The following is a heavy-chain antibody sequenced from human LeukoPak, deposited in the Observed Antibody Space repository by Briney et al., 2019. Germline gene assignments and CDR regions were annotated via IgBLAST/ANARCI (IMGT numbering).Heavy chain of an antibody. J-gene: IGHJ3*02. CDR3: VRTSIAARRANAFDI. CDR2: TYHSGST. D-gene: IGHD6-6*01. Sequence: PSETLSLTCAVSGGSISSGGYSWSWIRQPPGKGLEWIGYTYHSGSTYYNPSLKSRVTISVDRSKNQFSLKLSSVTAADTAVYYCVRTSIAARRANAFDIWGQGTMVTVSS. CDR1: GGSISSGGYS. V-gene: IGHV4-30-2*01.